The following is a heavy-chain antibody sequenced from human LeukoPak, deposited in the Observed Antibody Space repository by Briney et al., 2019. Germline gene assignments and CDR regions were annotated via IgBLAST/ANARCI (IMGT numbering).Heavy chain of an antibody. D-gene: IGHD6-19*01. V-gene: IGHV3-30*01. J-gene: IGHJ5*02. CDR2: ISNDGSNK. CDR3: ARGLSSGEFDP. CDR1: GFTFSSYA. Sequence: GGSLRLSCAASGFTFSSYAMHWVRQAPGKGLEWVAVISNDGSNKYYADSVKGRFTISRDNSKNTLYLQMNSLRAEDTAVYYCARGLSSGEFDPWGQGTLVTVSS.